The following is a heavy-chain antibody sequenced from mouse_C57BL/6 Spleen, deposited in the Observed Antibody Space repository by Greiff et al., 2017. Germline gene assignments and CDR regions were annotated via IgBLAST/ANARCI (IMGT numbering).Heavy chain of an antibody. CDR1: GYAFTNYL. V-gene: IGHV1-54*01. CDR3: ARRMDYDYAMDY. J-gene: IGHJ4*01. CDR2: INPGSGGT. Sequence: QVQLQQSGAELVRLGTSVKVSCKASGYAFTNYLIEWVKQRPGQGLEWIGVINPGSGGTNYNEKFKGKATLTADKSSSTAYMQLSSLTSEDSAVYFCARRMDYDYAMDYWGQGTSVTVSS. D-gene: IGHD2-4*01.